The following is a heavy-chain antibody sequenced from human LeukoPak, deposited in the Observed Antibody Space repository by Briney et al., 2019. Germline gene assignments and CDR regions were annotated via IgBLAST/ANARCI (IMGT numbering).Heavy chain of an antibody. CDR2: IRSQIYGGTP. Sequence: GGSLRLSCAASGFTFGDYAMTWVRQAPGKGLEWVGFIRSQIYGGTPEYAAPVKGRFTISRDDSEGVAYLQMNSLKTEDTAVYYCTRDQTPYYWGQGTLVTVSS. CDR1: GFTFGDYA. J-gene: IGHJ4*02. V-gene: IGHV3-49*04. CDR3: TRDQTPYY.